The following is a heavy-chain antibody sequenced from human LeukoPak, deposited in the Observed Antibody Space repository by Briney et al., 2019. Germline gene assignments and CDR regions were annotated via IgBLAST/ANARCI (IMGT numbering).Heavy chain of an antibody. CDR1: GGSISSSSYY. V-gene: IGHV4-39*01. Sequence: SETLSLTCTVSGGSISSSSYYWGWIHQPPGKGLEWIGSIYYSGSTYYNPSLKSRVTISVDTSKNQFSLKLSSVTAADTAVYYCARALSYDILTGYQDAFDIWGQGTMVTVSS. CDR3: ARALSYDILTGYQDAFDI. CDR2: IYYSGST. J-gene: IGHJ3*02. D-gene: IGHD3-9*01.